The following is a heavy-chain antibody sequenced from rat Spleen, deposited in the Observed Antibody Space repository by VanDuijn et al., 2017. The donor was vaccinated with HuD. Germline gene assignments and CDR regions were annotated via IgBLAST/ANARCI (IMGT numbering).Heavy chain of an antibody. CDR2: TSYDGRRT. Sequence: EVQLVESDGGLVQPGRSLKLSCVASGFTFSDYYMAWVRQAPTKGLEWVATTSYDGRRTYYRDSVKGRFTISRDNAKSTLNLQMDSLRSEDTATYYCASRTGNWFAYWGQGTLVSVSS. CDR1: GFTFSDYY. V-gene: IGHV5-29*01. D-gene: IGHD5-1*01. J-gene: IGHJ3*01. CDR3: ASRTGNWFAY.